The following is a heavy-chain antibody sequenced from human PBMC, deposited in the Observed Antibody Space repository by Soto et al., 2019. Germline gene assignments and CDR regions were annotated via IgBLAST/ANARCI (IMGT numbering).Heavy chain of an antibody. CDR2: IYYSGST. V-gene: IGHV4-31*11. CDR3: ARSVFP. Sequence: PSETLSLTCAVFDDSISSGVYYWTWIRQHPGKGLEWIGYIYYSGSTYYNPSLKSRVTISVDTSKNQFSLKLSSVTAADTAVYYCARSVFPWGQGTLVTVSS. J-gene: IGHJ5*02. CDR1: DDSISSGVYY.